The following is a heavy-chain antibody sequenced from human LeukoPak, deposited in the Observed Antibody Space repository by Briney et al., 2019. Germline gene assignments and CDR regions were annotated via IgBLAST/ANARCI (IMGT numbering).Heavy chain of an antibody. CDR1: GLTFSTSG. CDR2: IRYDESAT. Sequence: GGSLRLSCVAPGLTFSTSGTHWRRQAPGKGLEWLTHIRYDESATYYADSVKGRFTISRENSKNTLYLHMNSLRAEDTAVYYCAKQKLERQYYYYMDVWGKGTSVTVSS. CDR3: AKQKLERQYYYYMDV. D-gene: IGHD3-16*01. J-gene: IGHJ6*03. V-gene: IGHV3-30*02.